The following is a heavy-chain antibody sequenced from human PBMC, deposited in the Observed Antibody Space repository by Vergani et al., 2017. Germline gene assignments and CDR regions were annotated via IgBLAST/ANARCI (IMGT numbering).Heavy chain of an antibody. J-gene: IGHJ4*02. CDR2: IYHSGST. CDR1: GYSISSGYY. V-gene: IGHV4-38-2*02. D-gene: IGHD2-2*01. CDR3: AGRSIVVVPAAPPGHFDY. Sequence: QVQLQESGPGLVKPSETLSLTCTVSGYSISSGYYWGWIRQPPGKGLEWIGSIYHSGSTYYNPSLKSRVTISVDTSKNQFSLKLSSVTAADTAVYYCAGRSIVVVPAAPPGHFDYWGQGTLVTVSS.